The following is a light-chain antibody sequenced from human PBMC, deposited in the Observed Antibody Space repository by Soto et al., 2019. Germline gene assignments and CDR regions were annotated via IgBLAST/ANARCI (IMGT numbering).Light chain of an antibody. J-gene: IGKJ1*01. CDR2: GAS. V-gene: IGKV3-20*01. CDR1: QSVSSSH. CDR3: HPYGSSRS. Sequence: EIVLTQSPGPLSLSPGERATLSCRASQSVSSSHLAWYQQKPGQAPSLLIYGASSSATGIPDRFSCSGSGTDFTLTINRLEPEDFAVYYCHPYGSSRSFGQGAKVDIK.